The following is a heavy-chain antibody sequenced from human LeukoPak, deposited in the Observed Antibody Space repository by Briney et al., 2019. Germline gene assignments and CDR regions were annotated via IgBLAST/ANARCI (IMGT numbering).Heavy chain of an antibody. Sequence: ASVKVSCKASGYTFAGYYMHWVRQAPGQGLEWMGWINPNSGATNYAQKFQGRVTMTRDTSISTAYMELSRLRSDDTAVYYCARESDIVVVVAPFGYRGQGTLVTVSS. CDR1: GYTFAGYY. V-gene: IGHV1-2*02. CDR3: ARESDIVVVVAPFGY. CDR2: INPNSGAT. J-gene: IGHJ4*02. D-gene: IGHD2-15*01.